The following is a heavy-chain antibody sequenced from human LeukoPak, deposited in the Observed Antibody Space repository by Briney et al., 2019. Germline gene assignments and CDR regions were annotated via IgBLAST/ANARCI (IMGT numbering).Heavy chain of an antibody. CDR3: ARDGAVVVTENAFDI. CDR2: IIPIFGTA. D-gene: IGHD2-21*02. CDR1: GGTFSSYA. J-gene: IGHJ3*02. Sequence: SVKVCCKASGGTFSSYAISWVRQAPGQGLDCMVRIIPIFGTANDAQQFQGRVTNTADESTSTAYMELSSLRSEDTAVYYCARDGAVVVTENAFDIWGQGTMVTVSS. V-gene: IGHV1-69*13.